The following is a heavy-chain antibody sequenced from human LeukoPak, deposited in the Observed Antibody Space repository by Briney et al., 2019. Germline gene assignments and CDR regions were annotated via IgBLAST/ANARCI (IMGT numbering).Heavy chain of an antibody. CDR3: ARDPTFIAAAGTDWFDP. Sequence: PSETLSLTCAVYGGSFSGYYWSWIRQPPGRGLEWIGEINHSGSTNYNPSLKSRVTISVDTSKNQFSLKLSSVTAADTAVYYCARDPTFIAAAGTDWFDPWGQGTLVTVSS. V-gene: IGHV4-34*01. J-gene: IGHJ5*02. CDR1: GGSFSGYY. CDR2: INHSGST. D-gene: IGHD6-13*01.